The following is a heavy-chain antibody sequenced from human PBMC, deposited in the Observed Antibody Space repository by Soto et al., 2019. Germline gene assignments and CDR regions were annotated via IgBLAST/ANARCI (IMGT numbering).Heavy chain of an antibody. Sequence: QVQLQESGPGLVKPSQTLSLTCTVSGGSISSGGYYWSWIRQHPGKGLEWIGYIYYSGSTYYNPTXQXXVTISVDTSKNQLPLKLSSVTAADTAVYYCARDDYWGQGTLVTVSS. CDR3: ARDDY. V-gene: IGHV4-31*01. CDR1: GGSISSGGYY. CDR2: IYYSGST. J-gene: IGHJ4*02.